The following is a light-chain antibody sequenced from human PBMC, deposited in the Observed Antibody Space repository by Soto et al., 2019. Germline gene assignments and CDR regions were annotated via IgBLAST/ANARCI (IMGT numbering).Light chain of an antibody. CDR3: QQYDSYWT. CDR2: EAS. J-gene: IGKJ1*01. Sequence: DIQMTQSPSTLSASVGDRVTITCRASHSISSSLAWYQQKPGKAPKVLIYEASNLERGVPARFSGGGFGTDFTLTISSLQPDDFATYYCQQYDSYWTFGQGTKVEIK. CDR1: HSISSS. V-gene: IGKV1-5*03.